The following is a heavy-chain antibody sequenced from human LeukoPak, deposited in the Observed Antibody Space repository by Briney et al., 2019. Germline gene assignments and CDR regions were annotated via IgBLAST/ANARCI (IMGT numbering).Heavy chain of an antibody. Sequence: GGSLRLSCAASGLTFSSYAMTWVRQAPGKGLEWVSGISGSGDSTYYADSVKGRFTISRDNSKNTNTLYLQMHSLRAEDTAVYYCARGRYCTSNTCYIDYWGQGTLVTVSS. J-gene: IGHJ4*02. CDR3: ARGRYCTSNTCYIDY. D-gene: IGHD2-2*02. V-gene: IGHV3-23*01. CDR1: GLTFSSYA. CDR2: ISGSGDST.